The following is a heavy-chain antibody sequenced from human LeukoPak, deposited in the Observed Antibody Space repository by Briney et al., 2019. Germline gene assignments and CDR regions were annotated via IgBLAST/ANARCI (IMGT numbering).Heavy chain of an antibody. CDR1: GYSISSGYY. D-gene: IGHD4-17*01. V-gene: IGHV4-38-2*02. CDR3: ATPAVGSGDNHLYYYMGV. CDR2: IYHSGTT. J-gene: IGHJ6*03. Sequence: SETLSLTCTVSGYSISSGYYWGWIRQPPGKGLEWIGSIYHSGTTFYNPSLKRRVTMSVDTSKNQFSLSLSSVTAADTAVYFCATPAVGSGDNHLYYYMGVWGKGATVTVSS.